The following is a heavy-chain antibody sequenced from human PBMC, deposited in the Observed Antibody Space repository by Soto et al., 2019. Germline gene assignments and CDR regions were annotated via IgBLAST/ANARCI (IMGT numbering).Heavy chain of an antibody. Sequence: QVQLVQSGAEVKKPGASVKVSCKASGYTFTGYYMHWVRQAPGQGLEWMGWINPNSGGTNYAQKIQGRVTMTRDTSISTAYMELSRLRSDDTAVYYCARVREVRGPWWFDPWGKGTLVTVSS. CDR1: GYTFTGYY. D-gene: IGHD3-10*01. J-gene: IGHJ5*02. CDR3: ARVREVRGPWWFDP. CDR2: INPNSGGT. V-gene: IGHV1-2*02.